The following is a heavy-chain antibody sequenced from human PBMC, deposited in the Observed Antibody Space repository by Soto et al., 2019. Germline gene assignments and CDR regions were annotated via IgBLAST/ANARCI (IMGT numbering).Heavy chain of an antibody. V-gene: IGHV3-23*01. CDR2: ISGSGGST. CDR1: GLTFSSYA. CDR3: AKVKGPAGGGYFDY. J-gene: IGHJ4*02. Sequence: GGSMRLSCAASGLTFSSYAMSWVRQAPGKGLEWVSAISGSGGSTYYADSVKGRFTISRDNSKNTLYLQMNSLRAEDTAVYYCAKVKGPAGGGYFDYWGQGTLVTVSS. D-gene: IGHD3-10*01.